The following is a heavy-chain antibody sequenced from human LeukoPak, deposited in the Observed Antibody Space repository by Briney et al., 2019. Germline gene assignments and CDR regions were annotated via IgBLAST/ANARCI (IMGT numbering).Heavy chain of an antibody. CDR2: ISSSGSTI. J-gene: IGHJ3*02. CDR1: GFTFSDYY. CDR3: ARDGEQWPTLNAFDI. D-gene: IGHD6-19*01. Sequence: PGGSLRLSCAASGFTFSDYYMSWIRQAPGKGLEWVSYISSSGSTIYYADSVKGRFTISRDNAKNSLYLQTNSLRAEDTAVYYCARDGEQWPTLNAFDIWGQGTMVTVSS. V-gene: IGHV3-11*01.